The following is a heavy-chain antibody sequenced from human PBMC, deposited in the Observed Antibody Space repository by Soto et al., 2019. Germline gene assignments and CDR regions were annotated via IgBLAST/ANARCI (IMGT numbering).Heavy chain of an antibody. J-gene: IGHJ6*02. CDR1: GGSIRSSSYN. CDR3: ARQSPYYYDRSDYGRRLDV. D-gene: IGHD3-22*01. CDR2: IHDSGST. Sequence: PSETLSLTCTVSGGSIRSSSYNWGWIRQPPGKGLEWIGSIHDSGSTHYNPSLKSRVTISADTPKNQFSLKLSSVTAADTAVYYCARQSPYYYDRSDYGRRLDVWGQGTTVTGSS. V-gene: IGHV4-39*01.